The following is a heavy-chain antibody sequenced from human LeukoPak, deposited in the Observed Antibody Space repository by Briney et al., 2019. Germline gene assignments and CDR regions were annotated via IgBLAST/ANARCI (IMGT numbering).Heavy chain of an antibody. CDR1: GYTFTSYY. CDR2: ISAYNGNT. D-gene: IGHD5-18*01. Sequence: ASVKVSCKASGYTFTSYYMHWVRQAPGQGLEWMGWISAYNGNTNYAQKLQGRVTMTTDTSTSTAYMELRSLRSDDTAVYYCARDRATWIQLWQDDAFDIWGQGTMVTVSS. V-gene: IGHV1-18*04. CDR3: ARDRATWIQLWQDDAFDI. J-gene: IGHJ3*02.